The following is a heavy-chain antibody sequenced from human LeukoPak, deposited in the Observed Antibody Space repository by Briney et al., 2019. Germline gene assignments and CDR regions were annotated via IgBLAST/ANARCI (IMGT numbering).Heavy chain of an antibody. V-gene: IGHV1-8*01. CDR1: GYTFTSYD. D-gene: IGHD5-24*01. CDR2: MSPNSGNT. CDR3: VADHPNYGY. J-gene: IGHJ4*02. Sequence: ASVKVSCKASGYTFTSYDINWVRQATGQGLEWMGWMSPNSGNTGYAQKFQGKVTITTDMSTNTAYMEMSSLRSEDTAVYYCVADHPNYGYWGQGTLVTVSS.